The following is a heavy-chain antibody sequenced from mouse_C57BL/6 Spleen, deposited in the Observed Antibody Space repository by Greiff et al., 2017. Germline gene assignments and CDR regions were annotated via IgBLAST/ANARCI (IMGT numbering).Heavy chain of an antibody. CDR1: GYTFTSYW. Sequence: QVQLQQPGAELVRPGSSVKLSCKASGYTFTSYWMHWVKQRPIQGLEWIGNIDPSDSETHYNQKFKDKATLTVDKSSSTAYMQLSSLTSEDSAVYYCARCYDYDGYYFDYWGQGTTLTVSS. D-gene: IGHD2-4*01. CDR3: ARCYDYDGYYFDY. CDR2: IDPSDSET. J-gene: IGHJ2*01. V-gene: IGHV1-52*01.